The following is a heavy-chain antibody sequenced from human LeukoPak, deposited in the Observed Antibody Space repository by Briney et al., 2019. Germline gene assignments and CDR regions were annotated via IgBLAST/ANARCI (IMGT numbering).Heavy chain of an antibody. V-gene: IGHV3-7*01. CDR3: ARGGPVATILSFDY. CDR1: GFSFSTYW. Sequence: GGSLRLSCAASGFSFSTYWMSWVRQAPGKGLEWVATIKQDGSEKYYVDSVKGRFTISRDNAKNSLYLQMNSLRAEDTAVYYCARGGPVATILSFDYWGQGTLVTVSS. J-gene: IGHJ4*02. D-gene: IGHD5-12*01. CDR2: IKQDGSEK.